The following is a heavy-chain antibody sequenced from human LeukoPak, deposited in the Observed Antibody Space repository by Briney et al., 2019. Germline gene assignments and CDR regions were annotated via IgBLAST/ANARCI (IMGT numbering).Heavy chain of an antibody. CDR1: GFTFNSYG. D-gene: IGHD3-22*01. J-gene: IGHJ4*02. CDR3: ARDPYYYDSSGYQLQGDS. V-gene: IGHV3-30*03. CDR2: ISYDGSNK. Sequence: GGSLRLSCAVSGFTFNSYGMHWVRQAPGKGLEWVAVISYDGSNKYYADSVKGRFTISRDNSKNTLYLQMNSLRAEDTAVYYCARDPYYYDSSGYQLQGDSWGQGTLVTVSS.